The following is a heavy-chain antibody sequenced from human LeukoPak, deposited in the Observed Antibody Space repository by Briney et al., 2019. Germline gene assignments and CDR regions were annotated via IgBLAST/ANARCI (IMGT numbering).Heavy chain of an antibody. V-gene: IGHV3-23*01. CDR3: AKAFSSGWSPFDY. CDR2: IRGAGGGT. D-gene: IGHD6-19*01. J-gene: IGHJ4*02. Sequence: PGGSLRLSCAASGFTINTFTMNWVRQAPGKGLEWVSTIRGAGGGTYYADSVKGRFTISRDNFENTLYLQMNYLREEDTALYYCAKAFSSGWSPFDYWGQGALVTVSS. CDR1: GFTINTFT.